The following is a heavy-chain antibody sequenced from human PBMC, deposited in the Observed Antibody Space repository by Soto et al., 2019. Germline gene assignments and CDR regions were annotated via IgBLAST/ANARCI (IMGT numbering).Heavy chain of an antibody. CDR1: GGSISSSNW. D-gene: IGHD3-3*01. V-gene: IGHV4-4*02. Sequence: PSETLSLTCAVSGGSISSSNWWSWVRQPPGKGLEWIGEIYHSGSTNYNPSLKSRVTISVDKSKNQFSLKLSSVTAADTAVYYCARAPSGFWSGYCMDVWGQGTTVTVSS. CDR3: ARAPSGFWSGYCMDV. CDR2: IYHSGST. J-gene: IGHJ6*02.